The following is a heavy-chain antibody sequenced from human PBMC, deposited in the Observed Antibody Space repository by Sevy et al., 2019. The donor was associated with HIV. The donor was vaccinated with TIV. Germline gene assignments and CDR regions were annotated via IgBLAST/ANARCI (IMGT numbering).Heavy chain of an antibody. D-gene: IGHD6-13*01. CDR1: GFTFGDYC. CDR3: TRWKAAQSIFDY. V-gene: IGHV3-49*04. Sequence: GGSRRLSCTASGFTFGDYCMSWVRQAPGKGLEWVAFLKSDVYGGTVDHAVSVRGRFVIPRDASKTIAYLQMNDLKTEDTGVYYCTRWKAAQSIFDYWGQGALVTVSS. CDR2: LKSDVYGGTV. J-gene: IGHJ4*02.